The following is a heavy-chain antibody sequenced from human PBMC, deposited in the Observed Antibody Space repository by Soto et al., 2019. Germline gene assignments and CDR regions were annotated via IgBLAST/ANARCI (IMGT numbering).Heavy chain of an antibody. J-gene: IGHJ5*02. D-gene: IGHD6-19*01. Sequence: PVGSLSLSCAASGFTFSSYAMSWVRPAPGKGLEWVSAISGSGGSTYYADSVKGRFTISRDNSKNTLYLQMNSLRAEDTAVYYCAKDDVAVAGYRFDPWGQGTLVTVSS. CDR3: AKDDVAVAGYRFDP. CDR1: GFTFSSYA. V-gene: IGHV3-23*01. CDR2: ISGSGGST.